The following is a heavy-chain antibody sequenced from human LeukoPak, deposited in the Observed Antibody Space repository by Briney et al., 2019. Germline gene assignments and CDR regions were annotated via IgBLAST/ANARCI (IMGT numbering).Heavy chain of an antibody. V-gene: IGHV3-23*01. J-gene: IGHJ4*02. CDR2: ISGSGGST. D-gene: IGHD5-18*01. CDR1: GFTFSSYA. CDR3: AKDQLWLRYYFDY. Sequence: GGSLRLSCAASGFTFSSYAMSWVRQAPGKGLEWVSAISGSGGSTYYADSVKGRFTISRDNSKNTLYLQMNSLRAEDTAVYCCAKDQLWLRYYFDYWGQGTLVTVSS.